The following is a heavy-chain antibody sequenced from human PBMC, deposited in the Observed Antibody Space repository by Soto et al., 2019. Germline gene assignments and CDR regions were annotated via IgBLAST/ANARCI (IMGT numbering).Heavy chain of an antibody. CDR2: ISSSGGST. Sequence: GGSLRLSCAASGFTFSSYAMSWVRQAPGKGLEWVSAISSSGGSTYYADSVKSRFTISRDNAKNTLYLQMNSLRAEDTSVYYCARDRYVFWSGQYYFDYWGQGTLVTVSS. V-gene: IGHV3-23*01. J-gene: IGHJ4*02. D-gene: IGHD3-3*01. CDR1: GFTFSSYA. CDR3: ARDRYVFWSGQYYFDY.